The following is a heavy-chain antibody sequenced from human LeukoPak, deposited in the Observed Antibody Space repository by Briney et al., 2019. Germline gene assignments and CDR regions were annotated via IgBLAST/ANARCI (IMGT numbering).Heavy chain of an antibody. V-gene: IGHV3-74*01. CDR3: ARDTYYYDSSGYFVEDSFDY. J-gene: IGHJ4*02. CDR1: GFTFSSYA. Sequence: GGSLRLSCAASGFTFSSYAMSWVRQAPGKGLVWVSRINSDGSSTSYADSVKGRFTISRDNAKNTLYLQMNSLRAEDTAVYYCARDTYYYDSSGYFVEDSFDYWGQGTLVTVSS. D-gene: IGHD3-22*01. CDR2: INSDGSST.